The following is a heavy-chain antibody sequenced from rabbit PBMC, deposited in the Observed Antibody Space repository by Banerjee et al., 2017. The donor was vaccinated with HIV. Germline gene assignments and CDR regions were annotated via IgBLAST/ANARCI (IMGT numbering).Heavy chain of an antibody. J-gene: IGHJ4*01. CDR2: IYSGSSGST. V-gene: IGHV1S45*01. Sequence: QQQLEESGGGLVKPGGTLTLTCKASGIDFSTYYYLCWVRQAPGKGLEWIACIYSGSSGSTYYASWAKGRFTISKTSSTTVTLQMTSLTAADTATYFCAKDWAGDNTEVYQFDLWGPGTLVTVS. CDR1: GIDFSTYYY. D-gene: IGHD7-1*01. CDR3: AKDWAGDNTEVYQFDL.